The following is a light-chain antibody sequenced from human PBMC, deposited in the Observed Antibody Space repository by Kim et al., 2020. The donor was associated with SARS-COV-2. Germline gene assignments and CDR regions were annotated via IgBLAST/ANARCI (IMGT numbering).Light chain of an antibody. V-gene: IGKV1-5*03. J-gene: IGKJ1*01. Sequence: DIQMTQSPSTLSASVGDRVTITCRSSQSVSTWLAWYQQKTGSAPKLLIYEASLLQSGVPSRFSGGGSGTEFILTISSLQPDDFATYYCQQYNYYPTFGQGTKVEIK. CDR2: EAS. CDR3: QQYNYYPT. CDR1: QSVSTW.